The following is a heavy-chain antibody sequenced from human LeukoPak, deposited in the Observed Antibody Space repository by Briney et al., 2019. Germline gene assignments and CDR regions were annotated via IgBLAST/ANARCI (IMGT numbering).Heavy chain of an antibody. D-gene: IGHD3-3*01. CDR2: INPNRGGT. Sequence: GASVKVSCKAPGYTFTGYYMHWVRQAPGQGLEWMGWINPNRGGTNYAQKFQGRVTMTRDTSISTAYMELSRLRSDDTAVYYCARGGRITIFGVVNAFDIWGQGTMVTVSS. J-gene: IGHJ3*02. CDR3: ARGGRITIFGVVNAFDI. V-gene: IGHV1-2*02. CDR1: GYTFTGYY.